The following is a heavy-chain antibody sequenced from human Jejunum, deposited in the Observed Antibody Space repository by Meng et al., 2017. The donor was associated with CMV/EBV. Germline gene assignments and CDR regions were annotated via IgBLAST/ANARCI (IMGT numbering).Heavy chain of an antibody. V-gene: IGHV1-2*02. D-gene: IGHD6-6*01. CDR2: INPNSGGT. Sequence: KASGYTCTGYYMHWVRQAPGQGLEWMGWINPNSGGTNYAQNFQGRVTMTRDTSISTAYMELSRLTSDDTAVYYCAVGLSSSDFDYWGQGTLVTVSS. CDR3: AVGLSSSDFDY. J-gene: IGHJ4*02. CDR1: GYTCTGYY.